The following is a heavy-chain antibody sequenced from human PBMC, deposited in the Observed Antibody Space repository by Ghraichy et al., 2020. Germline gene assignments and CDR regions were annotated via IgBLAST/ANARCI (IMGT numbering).Heavy chain of an antibody. J-gene: IGHJ3*02. CDR2: IYTSGST. CDR1: GGSISSYY. D-gene: IGHD6-13*01. CDR3: ARVKYSSWYPSWGVVSDAFDI. V-gene: IGHV4-4*07. Sequence: SETLSLTCTVSGGSISSYYWSWIRQPAGKGLEWIGRIYTSGSTNYNPSLKSRVTMSVDTSKNQFSLKLSSVTAADTAVYYCARVKYSSWYPSWGVVSDAFDIWGQGTMVTVSS.